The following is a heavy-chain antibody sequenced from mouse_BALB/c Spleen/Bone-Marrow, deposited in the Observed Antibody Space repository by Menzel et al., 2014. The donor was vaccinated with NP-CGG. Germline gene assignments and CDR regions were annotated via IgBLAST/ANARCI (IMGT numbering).Heavy chain of an antibody. CDR1: GFSFSNYG. D-gene: IGHD2-4*01. Sequence: EVQRVESGGGLVKSGGSLKLSCAASGFSFSNYGMSWVRQTPEKRLEWVATISGDGRYTFYSDSVKGRFTISRDNAKNNLYLQPSSLRSEDTALYYCARHAYYDQTEVSFVYWGQGTLVTVSA. CDR3: ARHAYYDQTEVSFVY. V-gene: IGHV5-9-2*01. CDR2: ISGDGRYT. J-gene: IGHJ3*01.